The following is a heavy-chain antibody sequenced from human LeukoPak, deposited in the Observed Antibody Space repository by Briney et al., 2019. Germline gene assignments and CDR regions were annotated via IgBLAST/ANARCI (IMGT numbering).Heavy chain of an antibody. D-gene: IGHD3/OR15-3a*01. Sequence: SETLSLTCTVSGVSISSSNSYWGWIRQPPVKGLEWIGSIYYSGNTYYNASLKSQVSISIDTSKNQFSLRLTSVTAADTAVYYCARQTGSGLFILPGGQGTLVTVSS. CDR2: IYYSGNT. CDR1: GVSISSSNSY. J-gene: IGHJ4*02. V-gene: IGHV4-39*01. CDR3: ARQTGSGLFILP.